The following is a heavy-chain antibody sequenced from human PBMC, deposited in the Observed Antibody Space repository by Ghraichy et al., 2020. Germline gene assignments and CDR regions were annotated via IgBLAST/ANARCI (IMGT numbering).Heavy chain of an antibody. V-gene: IGHV3-23*01. CDR3: AKVSGYYDSSGYYSEYFQH. CDR1: GFTFSSYA. J-gene: IGHJ1*01. CDR2: ISGSGGST. D-gene: IGHD3-22*01. Sequence: GGSLRLSCAASGFTFSSYAMSWVRQAPGKGLEWVSAISGSGGSTYYADSVKGRFTVSRDNSKNTLYLQMNSLRAEDTAVYYCAKVSGYYDSSGYYSEYFQHWGQGTLFTVS.